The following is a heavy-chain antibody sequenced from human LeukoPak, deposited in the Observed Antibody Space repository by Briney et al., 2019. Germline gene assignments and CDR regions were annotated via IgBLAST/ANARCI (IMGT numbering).Heavy chain of an antibody. V-gene: IGHV1-2*02. CDR2: INPNSGGT. CDR1: GYTFTGYY. J-gene: IGHJ6*02. CDR3: AKGATEGYYYYYGLDV. Sequence: ASVKVSCKASGYTFTGYYMHWVRQAPGQGLEWMGWINPNSGGTNYAQKFQGRVTMTRDTSISTAYMDLSGLTSDDTAVFYCAKGATEGYYYYYGLDVWGQGTTVTVSS.